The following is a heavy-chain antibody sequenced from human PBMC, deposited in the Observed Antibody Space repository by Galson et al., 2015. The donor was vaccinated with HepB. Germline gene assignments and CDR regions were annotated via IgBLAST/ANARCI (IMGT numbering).Heavy chain of an antibody. J-gene: IGHJ4*02. CDR2: ISYDGSSQ. Sequence: SLRLSCAASGFTFSSHAMHWVRQAPGKGLEWVAVISYDGSSQYYAASVKGRFTISRDNSRKTVFLQMNSLRADDTAVYYCARANVDGSGSSFPYYYFDFWGQGTLVTVSS. CDR1: GFTFSSHA. CDR3: ARANVDGSGSSFPYYYFDF. V-gene: IGHV3-30-3*01. D-gene: IGHD3-10*01.